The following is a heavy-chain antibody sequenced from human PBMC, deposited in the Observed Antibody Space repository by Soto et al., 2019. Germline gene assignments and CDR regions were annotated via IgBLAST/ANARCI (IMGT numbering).Heavy chain of an antibody. Sequence: QVQLQESGPGLVKPSQTLSLTCTVSGGSISSGGYYWSWIRQHPGKGLEWIGYSYYSGSTYYNPSLTCRVTIAVDTSKHQFALKLSSVTAADTAVYYCARSFSVAAAGPFDYWGQGTLVTVSS. J-gene: IGHJ4*02. V-gene: IGHV4-31*03. CDR1: GGSISSGGYY. CDR2: SYYSGST. D-gene: IGHD6-13*01. CDR3: ARSFSVAAAGPFDY.